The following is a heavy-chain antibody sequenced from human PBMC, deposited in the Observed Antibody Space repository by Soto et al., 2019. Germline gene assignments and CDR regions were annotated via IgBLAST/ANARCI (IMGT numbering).Heavy chain of an antibody. CDR1: DDSFRGAEYY. CDR3: ARGPAYIDGWRTFDL. CDR2: TYYNGDT. V-gene: IGHV4-61*08. D-gene: IGHD6-19*01. Sequence: SETLYLTCTVSDDSFRGAEYYWMWIRQPLGKGPEWIGYTYYNGDTKYNPALRSRVTMSEDTSKNQFSLRLSSVTAADTAVYFCARGPAYIDGWRTFDLWGRGILVTVSS. J-gene: IGHJ4*02.